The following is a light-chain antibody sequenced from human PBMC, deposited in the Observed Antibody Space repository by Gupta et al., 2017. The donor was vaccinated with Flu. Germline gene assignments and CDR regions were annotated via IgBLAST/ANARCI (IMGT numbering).Light chain of an antibody. V-gene: IGLV2-18*02. CDR3: SSYTTSYTFV. Sequence: HSALTQPPSVSGSPGQSVTISCPGTGSDVGTYNRVSWYRQPPGTAPKLIIYEVSNRPSGVPDRFSGSKSGNTASLTISGLQGEDEADYYCSSYTTSYTFVFGTGTKVTVL. J-gene: IGLJ1*01. CDR2: EVS. CDR1: GSDVGTYNR.